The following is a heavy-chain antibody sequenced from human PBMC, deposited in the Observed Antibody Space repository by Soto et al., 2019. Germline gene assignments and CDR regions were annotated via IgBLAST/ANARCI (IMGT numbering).Heavy chain of an antibody. CDR1: DDSLRSGDHY. Sequence: SETLSLTCSVPDDSLRSGDHYWSWLRQPPGKGLEWIGYMYYSERTFYNPTLKRRLSISVDMSKNQFSLNLNSVTVADTAVYFCARRESLSGYYSESWGRGTLRTVSS. J-gene: IGHJ4*02. CDR2: MYYSERT. V-gene: IGHV4-30-4*01. CDR3: ARRESLSGYYSES. D-gene: IGHD5-12*01.